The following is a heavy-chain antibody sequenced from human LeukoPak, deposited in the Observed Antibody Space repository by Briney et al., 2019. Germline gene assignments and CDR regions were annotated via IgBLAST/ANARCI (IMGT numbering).Heavy chain of an antibody. CDR2: KKQEGIQK. V-gene: IGHV3-7*01. CDR1: RFPLSKYW. Sequence: GGSLTLSCAASRFPLSKYWMIWVRQARGGGVEWVANKKQEGIQKLYVDYVKGRFTISRDNAKNSLYLQMNSLRAEDTAVYYCARSETTYYYDSSVYFYYYYGMDVWGQGTTVTVSS. J-gene: IGHJ6*02. CDR3: ARSETTYYYDSSVYFYYYYGMDV. D-gene: IGHD3-22*01.